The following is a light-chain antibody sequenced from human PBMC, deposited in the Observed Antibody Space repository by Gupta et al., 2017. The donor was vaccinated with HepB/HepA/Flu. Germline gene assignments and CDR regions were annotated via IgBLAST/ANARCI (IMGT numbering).Light chain of an antibody. CDR2: EVS. CDR3: IQTTHFPRS. J-gene: IGKJ2*04. V-gene: IGKV2-24*01. Sequence: DIVITHTPLSSPVTLGQPASISCRSSQSLIHSNGNTYLNWIQQRPGQPPRLLIYEVSKLCSGVPDRFSGSGAGTVSTLKIRRVDAEDVGVYYFIQTTHFPRSFGQGTKLEIK. CDR1: QSLIHSNGNTY.